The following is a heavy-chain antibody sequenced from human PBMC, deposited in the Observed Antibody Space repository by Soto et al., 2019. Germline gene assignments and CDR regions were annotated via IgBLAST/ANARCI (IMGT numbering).Heavy chain of an antibody. CDR2: IYYSGST. D-gene: IGHD4-17*01. CDR3: ARDDYGNYYYGMEV. V-gene: IGHV4-31*03. CDR1: GVPISIAGYC. Sequence: PXETLSLTCTFSGVPISIAGYCCTWIRQHPGKGLEWIGYIYYSGSTYYNPSLESRVTISVDTSKNHFYLKLNSVTAADTAVYYCARDDYGNYYYGMEVWGQGTTVSVSS. J-gene: IGHJ6*01.